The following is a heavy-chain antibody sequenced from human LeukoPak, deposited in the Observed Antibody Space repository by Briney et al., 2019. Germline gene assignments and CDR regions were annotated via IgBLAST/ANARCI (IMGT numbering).Heavy chain of an antibody. CDR1: GGSTSSSSYY. Sequence: SETLSLTCTVSGGSTSSSSYYWGWIRQPPGKGLEWIGNVYYSGSTYYNPSLKSRVTMSVDTSKNQFSLKLSSVTAAETAVYYCARTVYSTTWYEDCWGQGTLVTVSS. V-gene: IGHV4-39*01. CDR2: VYYSGST. CDR3: ARTVYSTTWYEDC. D-gene: IGHD6-13*01. J-gene: IGHJ4*02.